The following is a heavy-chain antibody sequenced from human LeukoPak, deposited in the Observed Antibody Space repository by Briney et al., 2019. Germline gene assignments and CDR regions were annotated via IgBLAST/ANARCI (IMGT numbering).Heavy chain of an antibody. CDR3: ARAYIVATNWFDP. CDR1: GFTFSSYG. J-gene: IGHJ5*02. D-gene: IGHD5-12*01. CDR2: IWYDGSNK. Sequence: GGSLRLSCAASGFTFSSYGMHWVRQAPGKGLEWVAVIWYDGSNKYYADSVKGRFTISRDNSKNTLYLQMNSLRAEDTAVYYCARAYIVATNWFDPSGQGTLVTVSS. V-gene: IGHV3-33*01.